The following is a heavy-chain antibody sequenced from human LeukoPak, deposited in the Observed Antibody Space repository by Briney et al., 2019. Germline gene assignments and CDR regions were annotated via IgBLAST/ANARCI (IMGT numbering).Heavy chain of an antibody. D-gene: IGHD1-26*01. CDR3: ASRSGSYYSYSFDM. J-gene: IGHJ3*02. CDR2: ISSSSGTI. CDR1: GFTFSSYE. V-gene: IGHV3-48*01. Sequence: QSGGSLRLSCVASGFTFSSYEMNWVRQAPGKGLEWVSYISSSSGTIYYADSVKGRFTVSRDNAKNSLYLQMNSLRAEDTAVYYCASRSGSYYSYSFDMWGQGTMVAVSS.